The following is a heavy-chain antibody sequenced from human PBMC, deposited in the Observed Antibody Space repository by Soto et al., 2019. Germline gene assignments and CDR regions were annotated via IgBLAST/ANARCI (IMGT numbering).Heavy chain of an antibody. J-gene: IGHJ4*02. D-gene: IGHD3-9*01. V-gene: IGHV3-53*01. CDR3: ARNYHFLTGYLGAFDY. Sequence: EVQLVESGGGLIQPGGYLRLSCVVSGFSVSTNYTSWVRQAPGKGLEWVSVIYSSGSTYYADSMKGRFTMHRDNSRNTLYLQLNNLSAEDTALYYCARNYHFLTGYLGAFDYWGQGTLVIVSS. CDR2: IYSSGST. CDR1: GFSVSTNY.